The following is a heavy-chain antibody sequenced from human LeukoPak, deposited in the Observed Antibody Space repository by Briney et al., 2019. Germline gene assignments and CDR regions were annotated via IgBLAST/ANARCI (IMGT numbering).Heavy chain of an antibody. J-gene: IGHJ6*03. Sequence: GESLKISCKGSGYSFTSYWIGWVRQMPGKGLEWMGIIYPGDSDTRYSPSFQGQVTISADKSISTAYLQWSSLKASDTAMYYCARHSGSYYPYYYYYMDVWGKGTTVTISS. CDR2: IYPGDSDT. V-gene: IGHV5-51*01. CDR1: GYSFTSYW. D-gene: IGHD1-26*01. CDR3: ARHSGSYYPYYYYYMDV.